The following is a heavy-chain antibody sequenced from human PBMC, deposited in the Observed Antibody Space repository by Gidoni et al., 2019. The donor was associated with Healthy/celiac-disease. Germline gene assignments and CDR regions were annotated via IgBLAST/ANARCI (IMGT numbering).Heavy chain of an antibody. J-gene: IGHJ4*02. CDR3: ARSGWIGGQLVLDY. D-gene: IGHD6-13*01. Sequence: QVQLQQWGAGLLKPSETLSPTCAVYGGTLSGYYCSWIRQPPGKVLEWIGEINPSGSTTYNPSHKSRVTISVDTSKNQFSLKLSSVTAADTAVDYCARSGWIGGQLVLDYWGQGTLVTGSS. CDR2: INPSGST. V-gene: IGHV4-34*01. CDR1: GGTLSGYY.